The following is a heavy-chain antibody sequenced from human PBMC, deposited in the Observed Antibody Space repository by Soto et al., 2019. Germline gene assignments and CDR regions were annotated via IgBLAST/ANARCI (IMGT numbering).Heavy chain of an antibody. J-gene: IGHJ5*02. Sequence: QVQLQESGPGVAKPSQTLSLTCTVSGGSVSRGGSSWSWIGQHPGKGLEWMGYIFYPGTTYYNPSLKSRVTLSLDKSKNQFSLKLNSVTVADTAVYYCARVGLTTVTTTWGQGTLVIVSS. V-gene: IGHV4-31*03. CDR3: ARVGLTTVTTT. CDR2: IFYPGTT. CDR1: GGSVSRGGSS. D-gene: IGHD4-17*01.